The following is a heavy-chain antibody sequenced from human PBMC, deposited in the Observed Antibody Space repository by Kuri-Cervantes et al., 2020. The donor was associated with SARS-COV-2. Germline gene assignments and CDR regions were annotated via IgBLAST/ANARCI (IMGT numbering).Heavy chain of an antibody. CDR3: ARTGLPGWYYYYGMDV. J-gene: IGHJ6*02. D-gene: IGHD2-15*01. CDR1: GFTFSDYY. CDR2: ISSSGSTI. Sequence: GESLKISCAASGFTFSDYYMSWIRQAPGKGLEWVSYISSSGSTIYYADSVKGRFTISRDNAKHSLYLQMNSLRAEDTAVYYCARTGLPGWYYYYGMDVWGQGTTVTVSS. V-gene: IGHV3-11*01.